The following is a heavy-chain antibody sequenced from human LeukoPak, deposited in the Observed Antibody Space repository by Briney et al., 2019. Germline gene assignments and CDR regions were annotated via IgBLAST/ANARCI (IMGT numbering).Heavy chain of an antibody. D-gene: IGHD3-10*01. CDR1: GGSISSYY. Sequence: SETLSLTCTVSGGSISSYYWSWIRQPPGKGLEWIGYIYYSGSTNYNPSLKSRVTISVDTSKNQFSMKLSSVTAADTAVYYCAGGVTMVRGVIAPFPYWGQGTLVTVSS. CDR2: IYYSGST. V-gene: IGHV4-59*08. CDR3: AGGVTMVRGVIAPFPY. J-gene: IGHJ4*02.